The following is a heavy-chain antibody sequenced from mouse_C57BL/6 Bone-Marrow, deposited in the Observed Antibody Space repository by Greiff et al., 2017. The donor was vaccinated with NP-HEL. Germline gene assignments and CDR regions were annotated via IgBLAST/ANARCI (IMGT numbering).Heavy chain of an antibody. CDR1: GYTFTDYY. D-gene: IGHD2-4*01. Sequence: VQLQQSGPVLVKPGASVKMSCKASGYTFTDYYMNWVKQSHGKSLEWIGVINPYNGGTSYNQKFKGKATLTVDKSSSTAYMELNSLTSEDSAVYYCARREIYYDYDAFAYWGQGTLVTVSA. CDR3: ARREIYYDYDAFAY. J-gene: IGHJ3*01. CDR2: INPYNGGT. V-gene: IGHV1-19*01.